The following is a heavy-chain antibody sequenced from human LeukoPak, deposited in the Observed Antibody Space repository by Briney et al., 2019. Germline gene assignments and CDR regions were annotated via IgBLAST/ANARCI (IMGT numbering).Heavy chain of an antibody. CDR2: TYYRSKSYN. Sequence: SQTLSLTCALSGDSVSSNSAAWNWLRQSPSRGLEWLVRTYYRSKSYNDYAVSVKCRIAINPDTSKNQFSLQLNSVTPEDTAVYYCARAKGRSPLFDYWGQGTLVTVSS. V-gene: IGHV6-1*01. D-gene: IGHD6-13*01. CDR1: GDSVSSNSAA. CDR3: ARAKGRSPLFDY. J-gene: IGHJ4*02.